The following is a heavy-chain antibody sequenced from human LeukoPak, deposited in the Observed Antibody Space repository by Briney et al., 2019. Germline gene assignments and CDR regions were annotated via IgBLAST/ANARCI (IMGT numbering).Heavy chain of an antibody. CDR2: IYSGGST. V-gene: IGHV3-66*01. CDR1: EFTVSSNY. Sequence: GGSLRLSCAASEFTVSSNYMSWVRQAPGKGLEWVSVIYSGGSTYYADSVKGKFTISRDNSKNTLYLQMNSLRAEDTAVYYCARVGVRATYGGDYWGQGTLVTVSS. D-gene: IGHD2-8*01. J-gene: IGHJ4*02. CDR3: ARVGVRATYGGDY.